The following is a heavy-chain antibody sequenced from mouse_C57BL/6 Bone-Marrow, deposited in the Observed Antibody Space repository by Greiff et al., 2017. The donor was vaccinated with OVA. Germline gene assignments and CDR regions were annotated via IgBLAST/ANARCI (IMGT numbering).Heavy chain of an antibody. CDR1: GYTFTSYW. V-gene: IGHV1-69*01. J-gene: IGHJ2*01. Sequence: QVQLQQSGAELVMPGASVKLSCKASGYTFTSYWMHWVKQRPGQGLEWIGEIDPSDSYTNYNQKLKGKSTLTVDKSSSTAYMQLSSLTSEDSAVYYCARGGLLSFDYWGQGTTLTVSS. D-gene: IGHD2-12*01. CDR3: ARGGLLSFDY. CDR2: IDPSDSYT.